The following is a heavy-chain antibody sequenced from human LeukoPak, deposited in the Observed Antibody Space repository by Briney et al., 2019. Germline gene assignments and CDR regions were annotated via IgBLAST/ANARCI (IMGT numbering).Heavy chain of an antibody. Sequence: SETLSLTCAVYGGSFSGYYWSWIRQPPGKGLEWIGEINHSGSTNYNPSLKSRVTISVDTSKNQFSLKLSSVTAADTAVYYCARVYYYYYYMDVWGKGTTVTVSS. CDR1: GGSFSGYY. CDR2: INHSGST. CDR3: ARVYYYYYYMDV. J-gene: IGHJ6*03. V-gene: IGHV4-34*01.